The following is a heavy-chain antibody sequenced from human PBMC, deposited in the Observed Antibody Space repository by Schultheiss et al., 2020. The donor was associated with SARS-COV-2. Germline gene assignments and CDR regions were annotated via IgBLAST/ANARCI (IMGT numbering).Heavy chain of an antibody. V-gene: IGHV1-18*01. Sequence: ASVKVSCKASGGTFSRYAISWVRQAPGQGLEWMGWISPFNGDTKYSQKFKGRVTLTTDKSTSTAYMEVMTLTSDDTAVYYCARGAVVIGWPFDLWGQGTTVTVSS. CDR3: ARGAVVIGWPFDL. J-gene: IGHJ3*01. D-gene: IGHD3-10*01. CDR2: ISPFNGDT. CDR1: GGTFSRYA.